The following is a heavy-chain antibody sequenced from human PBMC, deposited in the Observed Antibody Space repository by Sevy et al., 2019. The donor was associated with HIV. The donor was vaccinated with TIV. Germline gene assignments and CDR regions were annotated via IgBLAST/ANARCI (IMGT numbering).Heavy chain of an antibody. CDR2: ISTSGDNT. CDR3: EKDPPNQDYYDSSSSGYFDS. D-gene: IGHD3-22*01. V-gene: IGHV3-23*01. Sequence: GGSLRLSCAASGFTFSNYAMSWVRQAPGKGLQWVSVISTSGDNTYYADSVKGRFTISRDNSKNILYLQMSSLSAEDTDVYFCEKDPPNQDYYDSSSSGYFDSWGQGTLVTVSS. J-gene: IGHJ4*02. CDR1: GFTFSNYA.